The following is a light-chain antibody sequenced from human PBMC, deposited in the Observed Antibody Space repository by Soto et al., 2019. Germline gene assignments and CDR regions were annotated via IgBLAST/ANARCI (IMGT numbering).Light chain of an antibody. Sequence: VLTQSPATLSFSPGDTATLSCRASQSISSYLAWYQQKPGQPPRLLIFDASNRATGIPARFSGIVSGTDLTINISRLEPEDCEVYYCRQRSNWLLTFGQGTRLEIK. J-gene: IGKJ5*01. V-gene: IGKV3-11*01. CDR3: RQRSNWLLT. CDR1: QSISSY. CDR2: DAS.